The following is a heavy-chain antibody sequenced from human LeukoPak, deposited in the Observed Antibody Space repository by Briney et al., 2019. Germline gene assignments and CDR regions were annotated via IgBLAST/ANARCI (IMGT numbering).Heavy chain of an antibody. CDR1: GGSISSYY. D-gene: IGHD3-22*01. CDR3: AREYPDSSGYSYYFDY. J-gene: IGHJ4*02. CDR2: IYYSGST. V-gene: IGHV4-59*01. Sequence: PSETLSLTCTVSGGSISSYYWSWIRQPPGKGLEWIGYIYYSGSTNYNPSLKSRVTISVDTSKNQFSLKLSSVTAADTAVYYCAREYPDSSGYSYYFDYWGQGTLVTVSS.